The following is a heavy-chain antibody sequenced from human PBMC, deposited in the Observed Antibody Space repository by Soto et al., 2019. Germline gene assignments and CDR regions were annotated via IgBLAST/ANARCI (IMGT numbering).Heavy chain of an antibody. CDR3: ARGYYYDSSGPTVVDV. CDR1: GFTFSSYS. J-gene: IGHJ6*02. Sequence: EVQLVESGGGLVKPGGSLRLSCVASGFTFSSYSMNWVRQAPGKGLEWVSSISSSSSYMYYADSLKGRFTISRDSAKNSLYLQMNSLRAEDTAVYYCARGYYYDSSGPTVVDVWGQGTTVTVSS. CDR2: ISSSSSYM. D-gene: IGHD3-22*01. V-gene: IGHV3-21*01.